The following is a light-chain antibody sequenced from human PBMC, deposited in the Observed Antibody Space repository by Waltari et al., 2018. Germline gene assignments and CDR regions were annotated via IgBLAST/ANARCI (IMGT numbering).Light chain of an antibody. J-gene: IGLJ3*02. V-gene: IGLV2-23*01. CDR3: CSFAESDTWV. CDR2: EGS. Sequence: QSALTQTASVSGSPGQSITISCTGVSSDVGNYDVVSWYQKHPDKPPNTIVYEGSKRTSGVSDRFSGARSGNTASLTISGLQAEDEADYYCCSFAESDTWVFGGGTKVTVL. CDR1: SSDVGNYDV.